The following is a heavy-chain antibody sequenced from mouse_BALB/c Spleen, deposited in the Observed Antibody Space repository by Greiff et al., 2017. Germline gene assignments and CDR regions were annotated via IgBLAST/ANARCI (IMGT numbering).Heavy chain of an antibody. CDR3: ARVVGEGNYYAMDY. V-gene: IGHV2-9*02. J-gene: IGHJ4*01. Sequence: VQRVESGPGLVAPSQSLSITCTVSGFSLTSYGVHWVRQPPGKGLEWLGVIWAGGSTNYNSALMSRLSISKDNSKSQVFLKMNSLQTDDTAMYYCARVVGEGNYYAMDYWGQGTSVTVSS. CDR1: GFSLTSYG. D-gene: IGHD1-1*01. CDR2: IWAGGST.